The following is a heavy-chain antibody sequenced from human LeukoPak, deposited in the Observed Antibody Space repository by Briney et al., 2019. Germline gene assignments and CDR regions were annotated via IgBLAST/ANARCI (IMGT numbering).Heavy chain of an antibody. V-gene: IGHV3-53*01. J-gene: IGHJ5*02. CDR3: ARDVSGYGPFDP. CDR1: GFSINRNY. Sequence: GGSLRLSCAASGFSINRNYMSWVRQAPGKGLEWVSVIYPGGSTYYAESVKGRFTISRDNSKNTLFLQTNSLRAEDTAVYYCARDVSGYGPFDPWGQGTLVTVSS. D-gene: IGHD5-12*01. CDR2: IYPGGST.